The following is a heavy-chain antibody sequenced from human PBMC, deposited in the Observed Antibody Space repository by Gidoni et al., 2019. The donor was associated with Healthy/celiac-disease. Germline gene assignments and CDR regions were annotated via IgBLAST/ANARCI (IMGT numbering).Heavy chain of an antibody. CDR2: IYYSGST. CDR1: GGSISSSSYY. Sequence: QLQLQESGPGLVKPSETLSLTCTVSGGSISSSSYYWGWIRQPPGKGLEWIGSIYYSGSTYYNPSLMSRVTISVDTSKNQFSLKLSSVTAADTAVYYCARLRIVGATLFDYWGQGTLVTVSS. V-gene: IGHV4-39*01. J-gene: IGHJ4*02. CDR3: ARLRIVGATLFDY. D-gene: IGHD1-26*01.